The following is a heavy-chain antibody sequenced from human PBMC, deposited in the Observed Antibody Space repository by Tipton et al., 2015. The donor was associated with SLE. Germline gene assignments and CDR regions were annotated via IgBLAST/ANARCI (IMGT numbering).Heavy chain of an antibody. Sequence: TLSLTCAVSGYSISTGYYWGWIRQPPGKGLEWIGTIHHSGSTYYNPSLKSRVTISVDTSKNQFSLKLSSVTAADTAVYYCARDVIAAAESDAFDIWGQGTMVTVSS. J-gene: IGHJ3*02. CDR3: ARDVIAAAESDAFDI. CDR2: IHHSGST. CDR1: GYSISTGYY. V-gene: IGHV4-38-2*02. D-gene: IGHD6-13*01.